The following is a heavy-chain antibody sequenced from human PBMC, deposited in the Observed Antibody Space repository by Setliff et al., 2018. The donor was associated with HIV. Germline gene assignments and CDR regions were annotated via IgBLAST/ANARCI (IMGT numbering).Heavy chain of an antibody. CDR3: ARVVPREVAPGGFDI. CDR2: IYSGGNT. V-gene: IGHV4-39*01. CDR1: GGSISSNNYY. Sequence: SETLSLTCTVSGGSISSNNYYWGWIRQPPGKGLEWIGSIYSGGNTYYNPSLQSRITIPGDTSKNQFSLKLTSVTAADTAVYFCARVVPREVAPGGFDIWGQGTMVTVSS. J-gene: IGHJ3*02. D-gene: IGHD5-12*01.